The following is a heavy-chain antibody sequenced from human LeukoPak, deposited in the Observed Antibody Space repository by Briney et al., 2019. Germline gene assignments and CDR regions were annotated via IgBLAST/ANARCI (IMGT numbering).Heavy chain of an antibody. Sequence: KTGGSLRLSCAASGFTFSDYYMSWIRQAPGKGLEWVSYISSSGSTIYYADSVKGRFTISRDNAKNSLYLQMNSLRAEDTAVYYCARGTTYYGFWSGYHPGDYWGQGTLVTVSS. CDR3: ARGTTYYGFWSGYHPGDY. CDR2: ISSSGSTI. V-gene: IGHV3-11*01. J-gene: IGHJ4*02. D-gene: IGHD3-3*01. CDR1: GFTFSDYY.